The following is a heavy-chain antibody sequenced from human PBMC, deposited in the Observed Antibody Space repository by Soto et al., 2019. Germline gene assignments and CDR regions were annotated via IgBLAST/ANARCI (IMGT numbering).Heavy chain of an antibody. J-gene: IGHJ6*02. CDR2: INAGNGNT. CDR3: ARDPSYYGMDV. Sequence: ASVEGSCKASGYTLTSYAMHWGPQAPGQRLECMGWINAGNGNTKYSQKFQGRVTITRDTSASTAYMELSSLRSEDTAVYYCARDPSYYGMDVWGQGTTVTVSS. V-gene: IGHV1-3*01. CDR1: GYTLTSYA.